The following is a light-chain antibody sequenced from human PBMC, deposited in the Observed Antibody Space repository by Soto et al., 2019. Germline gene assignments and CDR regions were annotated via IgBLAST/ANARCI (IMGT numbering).Light chain of an antibody. CDR3: QQYNSYLLT. CDR2: DAS. CDR1: QSISSW. V-gene: IGKV1-5*01. Sequence: DIQMTQSSPTLSASVGDRVTITCRASQSISSWLAWYQQKPGKAPKLLIYDASSLESGVPSRFSGSGSGTEFTLTISSLQPDDFATYYCQQYNSYLLTFGGGTKVEIK. J-gene: IGKJ4*01.